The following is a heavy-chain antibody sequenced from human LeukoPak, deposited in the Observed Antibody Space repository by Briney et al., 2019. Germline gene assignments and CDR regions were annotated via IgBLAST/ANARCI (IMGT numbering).Heavy chain of an antibody. CDR1: GYIFTGYY. D-gene: IGHD3-10*01. CDR2: INPNTGDT. CDR3: ARDRRVALSGSYLLGDY. Sequence: ASVKVSCKTSGYIFTGYYIHWVRQAPGQGLEWMGWINPNTGDTNYTQKFQGRVIMTRDTSITTAYMDLIRLKSDDTAVYYCARDRRVALSGSYLLGDYWGQGTLVTVSS. V-gene: IGHV1-2*02. J-gene: IGHJ4*02.